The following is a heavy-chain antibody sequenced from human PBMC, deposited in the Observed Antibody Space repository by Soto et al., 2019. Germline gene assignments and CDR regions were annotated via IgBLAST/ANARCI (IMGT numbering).Heavy chain of an antibody. CDR1: GDTFEFHS. J-gene: IGHJ5*02. V-gene: IGHV1-69*14. Sequence: VQLTQSESQLKQPGSSMKVSCQVSGDTFEFHSLNWVRQAPGLGLEWLGGVLPLYNSAIYAPKFQGRVTINADSSTRTVSLRMTSLRSDDSAVYFCTRDHGGSLLPTWFDVWGQGTPVTVS. CDR3: TRDHGGSLLPTWFDV. D-gene: IGHD2-15*01. CDR2: VLPLYNSA.